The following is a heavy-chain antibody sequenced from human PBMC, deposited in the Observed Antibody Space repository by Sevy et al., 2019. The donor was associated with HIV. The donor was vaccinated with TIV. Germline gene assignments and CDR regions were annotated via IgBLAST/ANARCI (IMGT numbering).Heavy chain of an antibody. Sequence: GGSLRLSCAASGFIFSSYWMSWVRQAPVKGLEWVASINQDGSEKDYADSVKGRFSISRDNAKNSLYVQMKSLRADDTAVYYCARGGCSSTRCYQVGDWFDSWGQGALVTVSS. CDR2: INQDGSEK. CDR3: ARGGCSSTRCYQVGDWFDS. D-gene: IGHD2-2*01. CDR1: GFIFSSYW. J-gene: IGHJ5*01. V-gene: IGHV3-7*01.